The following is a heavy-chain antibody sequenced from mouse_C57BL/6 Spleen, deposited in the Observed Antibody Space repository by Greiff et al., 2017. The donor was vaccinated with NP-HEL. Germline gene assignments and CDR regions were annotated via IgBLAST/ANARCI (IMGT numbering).Heavy chain of an antibody. V-gene: IGHV5-17*01. CDR3: ARGGYYSYYAMDY. Sequence: EVQRVESGGGLVTPGGSLKLSCAASGFTFSDYGLHWVRQAPEKGLEWVAYISSGSSTIYYTDTVKGRFPISRDNAKNTLFLQMTSLRSEDTAMYYCARGGYYSYYAMDYWGQGTSVTVSS. CDR1: GFTFSDYG. J-gene: IGHJ4*01. CDR2: ISSGSSTI. D-gene: IGHD2-3*01.